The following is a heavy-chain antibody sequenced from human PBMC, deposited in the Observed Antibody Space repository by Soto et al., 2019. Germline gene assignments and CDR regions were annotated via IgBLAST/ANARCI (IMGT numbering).Heavy chain of an antibody. V-gene: IGHV3-74*01. CDR3: SRGSSGWAGVDY. D-gene: IGHD6-19*01. Sequence: EVQLEESGGGLVQPGGSLRVSCTASEFTFSGYWMHWVRQAPGKGLVWVTSINEDGSSADYADSVRGRFTISRDNAKNTMFLQMNSLRTEDTAIYYCSRGSSGWAGVDYWGPGTLVTVPS. CDR1: EFTFSGYW. CDR2: INEDGSSA. J-gene: IGHJ4*02.